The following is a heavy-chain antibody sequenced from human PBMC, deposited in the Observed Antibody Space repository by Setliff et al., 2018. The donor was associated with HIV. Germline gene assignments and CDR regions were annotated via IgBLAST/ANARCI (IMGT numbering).Heavy chain of an antibody. CDR2: ISYSGRP. V-gene: IGHV4-39*07. J-gene: IGHJ3*02. CDR3: ARSDSGYRSSWAPFDI. CDR1: GGSVNTSSYY. Sequence: SETLSLTCTVSGGSVNTSSYYWGWIRQPPGRGLEWIGSISYSGRPYYNPSLKSRVTISVDTSKNQFSLKLSSVTAADTAVYYCARSDSGYRSSWAPFDIWGQGTMVTVSS. D-gene: IGHD6-13*01.